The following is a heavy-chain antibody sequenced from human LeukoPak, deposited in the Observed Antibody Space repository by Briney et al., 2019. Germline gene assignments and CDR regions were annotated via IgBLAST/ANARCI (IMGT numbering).Heavy chain of an antibody. CDR1: GFTFSDYY. J-gene: IGHJ4*02. CDR3: ARVQPHYYDSSGYPPDY. Sequence: GGSLRLSCAASGFTFSDYYMSWIRQAPGKGLEWVSYISSSGSTIHYADSVKGRFTISRDNAKNALYLQMNSLRAEDTAVYYCARVQPHYYDSSGYPPDYWGQGTLDTVSS. CDR2: ISSSGSTI. D-gene: IGHD3-22*01. V-gene: IGHV3-11*01.